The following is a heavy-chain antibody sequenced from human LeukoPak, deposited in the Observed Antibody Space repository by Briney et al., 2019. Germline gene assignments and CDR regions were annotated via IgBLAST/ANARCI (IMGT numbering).Heavy chain of an antibody. CDR1: GYTFTSYA. D-gene: IGHD6-13*01. J-gene: IGHJ6*03. CDR2: INTNTGNP. V-gene: IGHV7-4-1*02. CDR3: ARVRRAAGNFQGYYYYMDV. Sequence: ASVKVSCKASGYTFTSYAMNWVRQAPGQGLEWMGWINTNTGNPTYAQGFTGRFVFSLDTSVSTAYLQISSLKAEDTAVYYCARVRRAAGNFQGYYYYMDVWGKGTTVTVSS.